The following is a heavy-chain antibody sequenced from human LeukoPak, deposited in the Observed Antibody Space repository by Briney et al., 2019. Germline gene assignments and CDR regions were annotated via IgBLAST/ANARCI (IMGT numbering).Heavy chain of an antibody. Sequence: PGGSLRLSCAASGFIFSSYGMHWVRQAPGKGLEWVAFIRYDGSNKYYADSVKGRFTISRGNSKNTLYLQMSSLRAEDTAVYYCAKDRDSSSWYSPSDFWGQGTLVTVSS. V-gene: IGHV3-30*02. J-gene: IGHJ4*02. CDR3: AKDRDSSSWYSPSDF. D-gene: IGHD3-22*01. CDR2: IRYDGSNK. CDR1: GFIFSSYG.